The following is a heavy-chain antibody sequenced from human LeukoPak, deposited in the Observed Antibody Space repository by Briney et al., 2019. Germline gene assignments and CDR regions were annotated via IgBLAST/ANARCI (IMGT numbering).Heavy chain of an antibody. Sequence: ASVKVSCKASGCTFTGYYMHWVRQAPGQGLEWMGWINPNSGGTNYAQKFQGRVTMTRDTSISTAYMELSRLRSDDTAVYYCARVVVPAAIEGFDYWGQGTLVTVSS. D-gene: IGHD2-2*01. CDR3: ARVVVPAAIEGFDY. J-gene: IGHJ4*02. V-gene: IGHV1-2*02. CDR1: GCTFTGYY. CDR2: INPNSGGT.